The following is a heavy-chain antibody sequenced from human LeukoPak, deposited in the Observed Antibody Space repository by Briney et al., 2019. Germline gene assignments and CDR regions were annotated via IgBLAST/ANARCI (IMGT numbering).Heavy chain of an antibody. CDR1: GGSFSGYY. CDR2: INHSGST. CDR3: AGGYVDAFDI. J-gene: IGHJ3*02. D-gene: IGHD3-16*01. V-gene: IGHV4-34*01. Sequence: SETLSLTCAVYGGSFSGYYWSWIRQPPGKGLEWIGEINHSGSTDYNPSLMSRVTISLDTSKNQFSLKLSSVTAADTAVYYCAGGYVDAFDIWGQGTMVTVSS.